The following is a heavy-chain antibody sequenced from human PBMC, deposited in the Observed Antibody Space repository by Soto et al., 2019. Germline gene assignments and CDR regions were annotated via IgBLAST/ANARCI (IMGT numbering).Heavy chain of an antibody. Sequence: ASVKVSCKASGGTFSSYAISWVRQAPGQGLEWMGGIIPILGIANYAQKFQGRVTITADKSTSTAYMELSSLRSEDTAVYYCAGPKPENQLANDYSNYYYGMDVWGQGTTVTVSS. CDR3: AGPKPENQLANDYSNYYYGMDV. CDR1: GGTFSSYA. D-gene: IGHD4-4*01. J-gene: IGHJ6*02. CDR2: IIPILGIA. V-gene: IGHV1-69*10.